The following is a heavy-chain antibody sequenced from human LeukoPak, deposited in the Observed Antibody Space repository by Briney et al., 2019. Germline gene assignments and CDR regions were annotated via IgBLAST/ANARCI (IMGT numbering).Heavy chain of an antibody. Sequence: SETLSLTCTASGGSISSYYWSGIRQPPGKGLEWIGYIYYSGSTNYNPSLKSRVTISVDTSKNQFSLKLSSVTAADTAVYYCARFYSSGYPDYWGQGTLVTVSS. CDR2: IYYSGST. V-gene: IGHV4-59*01. J-gene: IGHJ4*02. D-gene: IGHD3-22*01. CDR1: GGSISSYY. CDR3: ARFYSSGYPDY.